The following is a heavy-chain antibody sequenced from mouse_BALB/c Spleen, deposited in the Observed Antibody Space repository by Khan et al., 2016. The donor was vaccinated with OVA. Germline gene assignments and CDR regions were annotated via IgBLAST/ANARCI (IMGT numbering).Heavy chain of an antibody. CDR3: AKNYASWFAY. CDR1: GYTFTDYV. Sequence: QVQLQQPGPELVKPGASVKMSCKASGYTFTDYVINWVKQRTGQGLEWIGEIYPGSGSTYYNEKFKGTATLTADKSSNTAYMQLSSLTSEDSAVYFCAKNYASWFAYWGQGTLVTVSA. V-gene: IGHV1-77*01. J-gene: IGHJ3*01. CDR2: IYPGSGST.